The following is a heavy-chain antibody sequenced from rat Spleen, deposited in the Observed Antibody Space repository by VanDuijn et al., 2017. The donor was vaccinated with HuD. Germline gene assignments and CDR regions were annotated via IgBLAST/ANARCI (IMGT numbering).Heavy chain of an antibody. Sequence: EVKLVESGGGLVQPGRSLKLSCAASGFNFNDYWMGWVRQAPGKGLEWIGEINKDSRTKKYNPSLKDKLTIPRDNAQNILYLEMSKPGSEDTAIYYCVREAFGVDYWGEGVKVTVSS. CDR3: VREAFGVDY. CDR1: GFNFNDYW. D-gene: IGHD4-3*01. CDR2: INKDSRTK. J-gene: IGHJ2*01. V-gene: IGHV4-2*01.